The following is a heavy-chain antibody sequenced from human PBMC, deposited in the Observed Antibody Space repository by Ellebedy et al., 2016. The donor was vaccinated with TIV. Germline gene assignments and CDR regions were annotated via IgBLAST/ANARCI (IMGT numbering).Heavy chain of an antibody. D-gene: IGHD6-19*01. CDR2: INPSGGRT. Sequence: AASVKVSCKASGYTFTGYYIHWVRQAPGKGLEWMGRINPSGGRTNYAQKFQGRVTMTRDKSTKTVYMEVSSLRSEDTATDYCAREREHWLPEYVNYVMDVWGQGTRSPSP. CDR3: AREREHWLPEYVNYVMDV. V-gene: IGHV1-46*01. CDR1: GYTFTGYY. J-gene: IGHJ6*02.